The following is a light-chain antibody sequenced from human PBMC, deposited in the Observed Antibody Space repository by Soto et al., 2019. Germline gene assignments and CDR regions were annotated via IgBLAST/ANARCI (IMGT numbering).Light chain of an antibody. CDR2: GAS. V-gene: IGKV3-15*01. CDR1: QSVGSN. CDR3: QQWIRWT. Sequence: EIVMTQSPATLSVSPGDRSTLSCRASQSVGSNVDWYQQQPGQAPRLPIYGASTRAAGIPARFSGSGSETEFTLTISSLQSEDFAIYYCQQWIRWTFGQGTRLELK. J-gene: IGKJ1*01.